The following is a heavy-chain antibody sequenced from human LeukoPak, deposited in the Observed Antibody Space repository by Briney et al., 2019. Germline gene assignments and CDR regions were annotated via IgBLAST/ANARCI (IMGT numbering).Heavy chain of an antibody. CDR2: IIPIFGTA. Sequence: GASVKVSCKASGGTFSSYAISWVRQAPGQGLEWMGGIIPIFGTANYAQKFQGRVTITTDESTSTAYMELSSLRSEDTAVYYCARGAGLRYFDGWLAFDIWGQGTMVTVSS. D-gene: IGHD3-9*01. V-gene: IGHV1-69*05. CDR1: GGTFSSYA. CDR3: ARGAGLRYFDGWLAFDI. J-gene: IGHJ3*02.